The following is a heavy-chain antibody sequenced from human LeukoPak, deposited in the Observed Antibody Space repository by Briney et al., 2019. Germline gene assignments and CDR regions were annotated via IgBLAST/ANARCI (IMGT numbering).Heavy chain of an antibody. D-gene: IGHD5-24*01. Sequence: SETLSLTCTVSGYSISSGYYWGWIRQPPGKGLEWIGSIYYSGSTYYNPSLKSRVTISVDTSKNQFSLKLSSVTAADTAVYYCARLGMATMFDYWGQGTLVTVSS. CDR3: ARLGMATMFDY. J-gene: IGHJ4*02. CDR2: IYYSGST. V-gene: IGHV4-38-2*02. CDR1: GYSISSGYY.